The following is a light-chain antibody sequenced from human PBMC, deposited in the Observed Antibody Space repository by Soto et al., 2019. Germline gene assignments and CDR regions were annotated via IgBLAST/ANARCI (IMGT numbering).Light chain of an antibody. CDR1: QHVTTTY. Sequence: IVLTQSPATLSLSPGERATLSCTASQHVTTTYIAWYQQKFGQDPRLLIYGASTRATGTPDRFTGGGFGTDFTLTISRVEPEDFAVYYCQRYDSSFTFGGGTKVEMK. V-gene: IGKV3-20*01. CDR3: QRYDSSFT. CDR2: GAS. J-gene: IGKJ4*01.